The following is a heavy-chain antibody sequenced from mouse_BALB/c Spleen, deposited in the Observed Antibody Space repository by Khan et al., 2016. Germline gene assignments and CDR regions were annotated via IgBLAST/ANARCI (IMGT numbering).Heavy chain of an antibody. D-gene: IGHD1-1*01. CDR1: GYAFTNYL. V-gene: IGHV1-54*01. Sequence: VELVESGAELVRPGTSVKVSCKASGYAFTNYLIEWVKQRPGQGLEWIGVINPGSGGTNYNEKFKGKATLPADKSSSTAYMQLSSLTSDDSAVYCCARADYYGSSGAYWGQGTLVTVSA. J-gene: IGHJ3*01. CDR2: INPGSGGT. CDR3: ARADYYGSSGAY.